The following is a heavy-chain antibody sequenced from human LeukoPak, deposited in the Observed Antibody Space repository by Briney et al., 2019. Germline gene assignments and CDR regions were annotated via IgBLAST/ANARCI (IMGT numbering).Heavy chain of an antibody. CDR3: ARSVEGYCRGGSCYSYSYYMDV. CDR2: IYYSGDT. CDR1: RGSISGYS. Sequence: PSETLSLTCTVSRGSISGYSWSWIRQSPGGGLEWIGYIYYSGDTAYNPSLKSRVTISVDTSKNQFSLKLSSVTAADTAVYYCARSVEGYCRGGSCYSYSYYMDVWGKGTTVTVSS. V-gene: IGHV4-59*01. D-gene: IGHD2-15*01. J-gene: IGHJ6*03.